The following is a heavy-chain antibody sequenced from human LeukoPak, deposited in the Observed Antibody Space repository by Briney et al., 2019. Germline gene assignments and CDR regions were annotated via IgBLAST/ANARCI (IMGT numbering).Heavy chain of an antibody. CDR1: GFTFSSYG. V-gene: IGHV3-30*19. J-gene: IGHJ5*02. D-gene: IGHD5-18*01. CDR3: ARNRGYTYDYDSFDP. CDR2: ITYDGGEM. Sequence: GGSLRLSCAASGFTFSSYGMYWVRQAPGKGLECVAFITYDGGEMYYADSVKGRFTISRDNSRDTLYLQVNSLRGDDTAIYYCARNRGYTYDYDSFDPWGQGTLVTVSS.